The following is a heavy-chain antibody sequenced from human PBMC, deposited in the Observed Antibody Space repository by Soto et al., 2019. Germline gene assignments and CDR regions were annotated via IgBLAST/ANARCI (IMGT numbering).Heavy chain of an antibody. CDR3: ARGRGRNYYYGMDV. V-gene: IGHV5-10-1*01. CDR2: IDPSDSHA. D-gene: IGHD1-26*01. CDR1: GYSFSSYW. J-gene: IGHJ6*02. Sequence: GESLKISCKGLGYSFSSYWISWVRQMPGKALEWMGKIDPSDSHANYSPSFQGHVTISADKSISTAYLQWSSLKASDTAMYYCARGRGRNYYYGMDVWGQGATVTVSS.